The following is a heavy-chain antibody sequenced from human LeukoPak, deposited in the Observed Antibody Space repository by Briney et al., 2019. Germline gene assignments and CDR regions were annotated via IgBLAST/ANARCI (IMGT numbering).Heavy chain of an antibody. J-gene: IGHJ4*02. CDR1: GASIGNYY. CDR3: ARGLGPFDY. CDR2: IYYDGTT. V-gene: IGHV4-59*01. D-gene: IGHD3-16*01. Sequence: SETLSLTCTISGASIGNYYWTWIRQPPGKGLEWIGYIYYDGTTKYNPSLKSRVTISVDASKSQFSLNLRSVTAADTAVYYCARGLGPFDYWGQGTLVTVSS.